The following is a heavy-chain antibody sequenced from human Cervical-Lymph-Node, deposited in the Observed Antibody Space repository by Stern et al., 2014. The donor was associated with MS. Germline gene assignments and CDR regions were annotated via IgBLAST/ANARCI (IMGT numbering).Heavy chain of an antibody. D-gene: IGHD6-19*01. J-gene: IGHJ5*02. CDR1: GFTFSSYN. CDR3: ASLVAVAAYNWSDP. Sequence: EVQLEESGGGLVKPGGSLRLSCVASGFTFSSYNMNWVRQAPGKGLEWISSISSSSSYIYYADSVKGRFTISRDNTKNSLYLQMNSLRADDTAVYYCASLVAVAAYNWSDPWGQGTPVTVSS. V-gene: IGHV3-21*01. CDR2: ISSSSSYI.